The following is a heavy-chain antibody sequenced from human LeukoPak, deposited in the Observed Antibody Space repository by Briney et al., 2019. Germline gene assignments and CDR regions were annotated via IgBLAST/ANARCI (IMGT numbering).Heavy chain of an antibody. D-gene: IGHD6-19*01. CDR1: GFTFDDYA. V-gene: IGHV3-9*01. CDR2: ISWNSGSI. J-gene: IGHJ4*02. CDR3: AKDKEEQWLAPLFDY. Sequence: SLRLSCAASGFTFDDYAMHWVRQAPGKGLEWVSGISWNSGSIGYADSVKGRVTISRDNAKNSLYLQMNSLRAEDTALYYCAKDKEEQWLAPLFDYWGQGTLVTVSS.